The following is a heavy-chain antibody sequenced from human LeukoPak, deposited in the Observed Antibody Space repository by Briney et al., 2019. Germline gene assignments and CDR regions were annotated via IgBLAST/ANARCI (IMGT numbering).Heavy chain of an antibody. V-gene: IGHV1-18*01. Sequence: ASVKVSCKASGYSFTSYGFTWVRQAPGQGLEWMGWISTYDGNANYAQKLQGRVTMTTDTSTITAYMELRSLRSYDTAVYYCARAPPGFTYGPGDHWGQGTLVTVSS. CDR1: GYSFTSYG. CDR3: ARAPPGFTYGPGDH. D-gene: IGHD3-10*01. CDR2: ISTYDGNA. J-gene: IGHJ4*02.